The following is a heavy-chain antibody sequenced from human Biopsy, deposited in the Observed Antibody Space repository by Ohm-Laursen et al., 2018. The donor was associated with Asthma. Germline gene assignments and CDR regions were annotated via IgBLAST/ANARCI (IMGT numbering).Heavy chain of an antibody. CDR2: VNTASQDT. Sequence: GASVKVSCKASGYTFISYAMHWVRQAPGQRLEWMGLVNTASQDTVYSQKFQGRASITRDTSASSAYMELSSLNFADTAVYYCARNAGAGTFDFWGQGTLVTVSS. V-gene: IGHV1-3*04. D-gene: IGHD1-14*01. CDR1: GYTFISYA. J-gene: IGHJ4*02. CDR3: ARNAGAGTFDF.